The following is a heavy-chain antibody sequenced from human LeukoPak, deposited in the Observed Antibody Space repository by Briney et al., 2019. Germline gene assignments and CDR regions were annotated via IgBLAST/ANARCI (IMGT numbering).Heavy chain of an antibody. Sequence: EASVNVSCKASGYNFTTFAMNWVRQAPGQGLEWMGWINTNTGNPTYAQGFTGRFVFSLDTSVSTAYLQISSLKAEDTAVYYCARSYSSSWDDYWGQGTLVTVSS. D-gene: IGHD6-13*01. CDR2: INTNTGNP. CDR3: ARSYSSSWDDY. J-gene: IGHJ4*02. V-gene: IGHV7-4-1*02. CDR1: GYNFTTFA.